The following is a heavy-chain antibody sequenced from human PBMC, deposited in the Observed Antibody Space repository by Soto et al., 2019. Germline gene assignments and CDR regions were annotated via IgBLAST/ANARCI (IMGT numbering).Heavy chain of an antibody. CDR1: GFTFSSYG. Sequence: GGSLRLSCAASGFTFSSYGMHWVRQAPGKGLEWVAVIWYDGSNKYYADSVKGRFTISRDNSKNTLYLQMNSLRAEDTAVYYCARLRCSSTSCYPAYYYMDVWGKGTTVTVSS. CDR2: IWYDGSNK. D-gene: IGHD2-2*01. V-gene: IGHV3-33*01. CDR3: ARLRCSSTSCYPAYYYMDV. J-gene: IGHJ6*03.